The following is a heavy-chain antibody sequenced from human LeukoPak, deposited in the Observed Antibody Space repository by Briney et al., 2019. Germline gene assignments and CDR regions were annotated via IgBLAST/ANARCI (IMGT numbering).Heavy chain of an antibody. CDR3: ARRAGDYSHPYDY. Sequence: GGSLRLSCAASGLTVSSNCMSWVRQAPGKGLEWVSFIYSGGDTYYADSVKGRFTISRDNSKNTFHLQMNSLRAEDTAVYYCARRAGDYSHPYDYWGQGTLVTVSS. CDR2: IYSGGDT. D-gene: IGHD3-22*01. CDR1: GLTVSSNC. J-gene: IGHJ4*02. V-gene: IGHV3-53*01.